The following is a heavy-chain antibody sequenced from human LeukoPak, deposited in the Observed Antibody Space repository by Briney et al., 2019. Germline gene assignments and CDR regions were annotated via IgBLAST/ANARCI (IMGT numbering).Heavy chain of an antibody. V-gene: IGHV4-4*09. D-gene: IGHD2-2*01. CDR1: GGSFSGYY. CDR3: ARHTGCSSTSCQFDY. Sequence: PSETLSLTCAVYGGSFSGYYWSWIRQPPGKGLEWIGYIYTSGSTNYNPSLKSRVTISVDTSKNQFSLKLSSVTAADTAVYYCARHTGCSSTSCQFDYWGQGTLVTVSS. CDR2: IYTSGST. J-gene: IGHJ4*02.